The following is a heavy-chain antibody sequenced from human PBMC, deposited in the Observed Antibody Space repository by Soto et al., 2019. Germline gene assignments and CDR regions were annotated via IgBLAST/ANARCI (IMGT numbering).Heavy chain of an antibody. Sequence: PGGSLRLSCAASGFTFGGSAMHWVRQASGKGLEWVGHIRSKTNSYATAYAESGKGRFTISRDDSMNTAYLQMNSLKTEDTAVYFCTRQTDAVQWLVVPTDYNFDYWGQGTLVTVSS. CDR1: GFTFGGSA. CDR2: IRSKTNSYAT. J-gene: IGHJ4*02. D-gene: IGHD6-19*01. V-gene: IGHV3-73*01. CDR3: TRQTDAVQWLVVPTDYNFDY.